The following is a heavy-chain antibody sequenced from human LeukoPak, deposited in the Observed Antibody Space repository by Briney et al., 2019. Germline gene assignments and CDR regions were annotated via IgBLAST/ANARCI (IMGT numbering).Heavy chain of an antibody. CDR2: ISGSGGST. Sequence: GGSLRLSCAASGFTFSSYAMSWVRQAPGKGLEWVSAISGSGGSTYYADPVKGRFTISRDNSKNTLYLQMNSLRAEDTAVYYCAKVHTYYYDSSVFWGQGTLVTVSS. V-gene: IGHV3-23*01. D-gene: IGHD3-22*01. J-gene: IGHJ4*02. CDR3: AKVHTYYYDSSVF. CDR1: GFTFSSYA.